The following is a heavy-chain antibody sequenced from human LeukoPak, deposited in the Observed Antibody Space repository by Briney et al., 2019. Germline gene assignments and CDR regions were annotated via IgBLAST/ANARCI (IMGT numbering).Heavy chain of an antibody. D-gene: IGHD3-10*01. J-gene: IGHJ2*01. CDR3: ASPWGRWFGELIWYFDL. Sequence: ASVKVSCKASGYTFTAYYIHWVRQAPGQGLEWTGWINPNSGGTNYAQRFQGRVTMTRDTSITTAYMELSRLRSDDTAVYYCASPWGRWFGELIWYFDLWGRGTLVTVSS. CDR1: GYTFTAYY. CDR2: INPNSGGT. V-gene: IGHV1-2*02.